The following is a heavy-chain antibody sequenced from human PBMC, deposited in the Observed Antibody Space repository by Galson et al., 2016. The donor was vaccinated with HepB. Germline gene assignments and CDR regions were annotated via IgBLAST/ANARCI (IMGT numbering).Heavy chain of an antibody. Sequence: SLRLSCAASGFTFSYYGMHWVRQAPGKGLDWVAAVNYDGTKKGYADSVKGRFAISRDNYEDTLYLQMNSLRAEDTAVYYCARGRKDYYYYYGMEVWGKGTTVTVSS. CDR2: VNYDGTKK. CDR3: ARGRKDYYYYYGMEV. J-gene: IGHJ6*04. CDR1: GFTFSYYG. V-gene: IGHV3-33*01.